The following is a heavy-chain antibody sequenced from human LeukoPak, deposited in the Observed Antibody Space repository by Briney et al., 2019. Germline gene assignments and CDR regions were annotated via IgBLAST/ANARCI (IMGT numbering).Heavy chain of an antibody. CDR2: IRRGANSYTT. CDR1: GFTFSDYI. Sequence: GGSLRLSCAASGFTFSDYILDWVRQAPGKGLEWVGRIRRGANSYTTEYAASVKGRFIISRDDSKNSLYLHMNSLKTEDTAVYHCSRDGGEGGNSAFDIWGQGTMVTVSS. D-gene: IGHD3-16*01. CDR3: SRDGGEGGNSAFDI. V-gene: IGHV3-72*01. J-gene: IGHJ3*02.